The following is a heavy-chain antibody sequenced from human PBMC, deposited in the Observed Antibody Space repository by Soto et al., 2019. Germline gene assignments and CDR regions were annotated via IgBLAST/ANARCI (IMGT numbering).Heavy chain of an antibody. CDR1: GFTFSSYA. CDR3: AETYYYDSSGRWGAFDI. Sequence: EVQLLESGGGLVQPGGSLRLSCAASGFTFSSYAMSWVRQAPGKGLEWVSAISGSGGSTYYADSVKGRFTISRDNSKNTLYLQMNSLRAEDTAVYYCAETYYYDSSGRWGAFDIWGQGTMVTVSS. J-gene: IGHJ3*02. D-gene: IGHD3-22*01. CDR2: ISGSGGST. V-gene: IGHV3-23*01.